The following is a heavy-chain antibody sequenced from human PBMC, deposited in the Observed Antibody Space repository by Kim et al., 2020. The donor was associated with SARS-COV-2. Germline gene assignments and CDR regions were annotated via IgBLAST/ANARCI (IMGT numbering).Heavy chain of an antibody. CDR3: ARASRGGYYYGMDV. J-gene: IGHJ6*02. D-gene: IGHD3-10*01. Sequence: GGSLRLSCAASGFTFSSYAMHWVRQAPGKGLEWVLVISYDGSNKYYADSVKGRFTISRDNSKNTLYLQMNSLRAEDTAVYYCARASRGGYYYGMDVWGQGTTVTVSS. V-gene: IGHV3-30-3*01. CDR2: ISYDGSNK. CDR1: GFTFSSYA.